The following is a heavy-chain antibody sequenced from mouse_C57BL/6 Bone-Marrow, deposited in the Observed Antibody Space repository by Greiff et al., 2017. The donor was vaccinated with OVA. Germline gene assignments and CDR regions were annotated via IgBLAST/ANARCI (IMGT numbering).Heavy chain of an antibody. J-gene: IGHJ3*01. CDR2: IDPSDSYT. CDR3: SRDAYDAWFAY. CDR1: GYTFTSYW. Sequence: QVQLQQPGAELVMPGASVKLSCKASGYTFTSYWMHWVKQRPGQGLEWIGEIDPSDSYTNYNQKFKGKSTLTVDKSSSAAYMQLSSLTSEDSAVYYCSRDAYDAWFAYWGQGTLVTVSA. D-gene: IGHD2-2*01. V-gene: IGHV1-69*01.